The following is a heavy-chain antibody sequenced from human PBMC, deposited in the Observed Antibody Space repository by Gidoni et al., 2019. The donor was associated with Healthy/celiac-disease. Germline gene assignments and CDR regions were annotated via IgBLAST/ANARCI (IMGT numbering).Heavy chain of an antibody. CDR1: GFTFSSYS. CDR3: ASSGSYYYDSSGYYHEYYFDY. V-gene: IGHV3-21*01. J-gene: IGHJ4*02. Sequence: EVQLVESGGGLVKPGGSLRLSCAASGFTFSSYSMNWVRQAPGTGLEWVSSISSSSSYLYYADSVKGRFTISRDNAKNSLYLQMNSLRAEDTAVYYCASSGSYYYDSSGYYHEYYFDYWGQGTLVTVSS. CDR2: ISSSSSYL. D-gene: IGHD3-22*01.